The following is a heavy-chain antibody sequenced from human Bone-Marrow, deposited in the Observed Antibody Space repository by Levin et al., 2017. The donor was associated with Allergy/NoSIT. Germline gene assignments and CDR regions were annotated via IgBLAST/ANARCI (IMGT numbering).Heavy chain of an antibody. Sequence: SGPTLVKPTQTLTLTCTFSGFSLSPTGVAVGWLRPPPGKALEWLALLYWDDDKRYSPSLKSRHTITKATSKNQVVLTMTNMDPVDTGTYCCAHRRGIAVPGTNNWFDPWGQGTPVTVSS. CDR2: LYWDDDK. CDR1: GFSLSPTGVA. V-gene: IGHV2-5*02. CDR3: AHRRGIAVPGTNNWFDP. J-gene: IGHJ5*02. D-gene: IGHD6-19*01.